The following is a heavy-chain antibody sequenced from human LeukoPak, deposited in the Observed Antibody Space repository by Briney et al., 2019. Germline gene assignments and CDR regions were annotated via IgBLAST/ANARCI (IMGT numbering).Heavy chain of an antibody. V-gene: IGHV3-11*01. CDR3: ARVPHYSNRPNDY. CDR2: ISSSGSTI. D-gene: IGHD4-11*01. Sequence: GGSLRLSCAASGFTFSDYYMSWIRQAPGKGLEWVSYISSSGSTIYYADSVKGRFTISRDNAKNSLYLQMNSLRAEDTAVYYCARVPHYSNRPNDYWGQGTLVTVSS. J-gene: IGHJ4*02. CDR1: GFTFSDYY.